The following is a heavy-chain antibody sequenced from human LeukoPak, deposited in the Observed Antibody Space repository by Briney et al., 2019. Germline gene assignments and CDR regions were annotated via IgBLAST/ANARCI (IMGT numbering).Heavy chain of an antibody. D-gene: IGHD3-10*01. CDR2: IIPIFGTA. J-gene: IGHJ5*02. Sequence: ASVKVSCKASGGTFSSYAISWVRQAPGQGLEWMGGIIPIFGTANYAQKFQGRVTITADESTSTAYIELSSLRSEDTAVYYCARDWEDGSGANWFDPWGQGTLVTVSS. CDR3: ARDWEDGSGANWFDP. CDR1: GGTFSSYA. V-gene: IGHV1-69*01.